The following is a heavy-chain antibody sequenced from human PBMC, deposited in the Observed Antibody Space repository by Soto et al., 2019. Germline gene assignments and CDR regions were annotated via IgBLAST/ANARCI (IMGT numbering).Heavy chain of an antibody. D-gene: IGHD3-3*01. Sequence: QLQLQESGPGLVKPSETLSLTCTVSGGSISSSSYYWGWIRQPPGKGLEWIGSIYYSGSTYYNPSLKSRVTISVDTSKNQFSLKLSSVTAADTAVYYCATTYYDFWSGYRTGGIYGMDVWGQGTTVTVSS. J-gene: IGHJ6*02. CDR2: IYYSGST. CDR1: GGSISSSSYY. V-gene: IGHV4-39*01. CDR3: ATTYYDFWSGYRTGGIYGMDV.